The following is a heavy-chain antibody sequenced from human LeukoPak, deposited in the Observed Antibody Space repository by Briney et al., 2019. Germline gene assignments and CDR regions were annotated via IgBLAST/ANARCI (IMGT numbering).Heavy chain of an antibody. CDR2: ISAYNGDT. V-gene: IGHV1-18*01. Sequence: ASVKVSCKASGYTFTSYGISWVRQAPGQGLEWMGWISAYNGDTNFAQKFQGRVTMTTDTSTNTAYMDLRRLKSDDTAVYYCARSHSGSYYGGDDYWGQGTLVTVSS. J-gene: IGHJ4*02. D-gene: IGHD1-26*01. CDR3: ARSHSGSYYGGDDY. CDR1: GYTFTSYG.